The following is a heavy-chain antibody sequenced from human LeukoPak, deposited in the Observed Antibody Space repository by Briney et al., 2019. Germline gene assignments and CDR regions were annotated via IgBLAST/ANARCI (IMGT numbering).Heavy chain of an antibody. CDR3: ARDGSTVTNYYFDY. Sequence: GGSLRLSCAASGFTFSSYSMNWVRQAPGKGLEWVSSISSSSTYIYYADSVKGRFTISRDNAKNSLYLQMNSLRAEDTAVYYCARDGSTVTNYYFDYWGQGTLVTVPS. D-gene: IGHD4-11*01. J-gene: IGHJ4*02. CDR1: GFTFSSYS. V-gene: IGHV3-21*01. CDR2: ISSSSTYI.